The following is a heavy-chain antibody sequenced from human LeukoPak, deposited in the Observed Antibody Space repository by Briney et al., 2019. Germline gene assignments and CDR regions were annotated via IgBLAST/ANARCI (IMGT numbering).Heavy chain of an antibody. CDR1: GYTFTSYA. J-gene: IGHJ4*02. D-gene: IGHD3-9*01. CDR3: ARADILTGAFDY. Sequence: ASVKVSCKASGYTFTSYAMHWVRQAPGQRLEWMGWINACNGNTKYSQKFQGRVTITRDTSASTAYMELSSLRSEDTAVYYCARADILTGAFDYWGQGTLVTVSS. CDR2: INACNGNT. V-gene: IGHV1-3*01.